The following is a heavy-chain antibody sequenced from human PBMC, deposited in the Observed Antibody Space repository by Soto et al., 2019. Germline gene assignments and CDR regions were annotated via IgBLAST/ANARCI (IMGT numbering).Heavy chain of an antibody. V-gene: IGHV1-8*01. CDR1: GYTFTSYD. J-gene: IGHJ6*03. Sequence: ASVKVSCKASGYTFTSYDINWVRQATGQGLEWMGWMNPNSGNTGYAQKFQGRVTMTRNTSISTAYMELSSLRSEDTAVYYCARGRITMVRGVIIESYYMDVWGKGTTVTVSS. D-gene: IGHD3-10*01. CDR2: MNPNSGNT. CDR3: ARGRITMVRGVIIESYYMDV.